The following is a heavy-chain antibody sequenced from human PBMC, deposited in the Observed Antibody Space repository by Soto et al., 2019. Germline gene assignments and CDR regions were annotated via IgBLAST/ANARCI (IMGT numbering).Heavy chain of an antibody. D-gene: IGHD5-18*01. CDR1: GGSISSGDYY. V-gene: IGHV4-30-4*01. CDR2: IYYTGST. CDR3: ARVSGHNTGYYSVYFMDV. Sequence: SETLSLTCNVSGGSISSGDYYWTWIRQSPGKGLEWIGYIYYTGSTFYSPSLKSRVTISLDTSENHFSLDMDSVTAADTAVYFCARVSGHNTGYYSVYFMDVWGQGTTVTVSS. J-gene: IGHJ6*02.